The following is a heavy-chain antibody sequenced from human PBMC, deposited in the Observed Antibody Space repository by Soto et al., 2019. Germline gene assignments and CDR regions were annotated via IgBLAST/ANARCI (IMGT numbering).Heavy chain of an antibody. J-gene: IGHJ4*02. CDR2: ISGSGGST. CDR1: GFTFSSYA. D-gene: IGHD1-26*01. V-gene: IGHV3-23*01. Sequence: PGGSLRLSCAASGFTFSSYAMSWVRQAPGKGLEWVSAISGSGGSTYYADSVKGRFTISRDNSKNTLYLQMNSLRAEDTAVYYCASLLTSGSKAPFDYWGQGTLVTLSS. CDR3: ASLLTSGSKAPFDY.